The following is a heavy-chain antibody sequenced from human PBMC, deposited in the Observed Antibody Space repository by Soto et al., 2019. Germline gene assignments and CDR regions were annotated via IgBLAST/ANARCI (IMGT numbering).Heavy chain of an antibody. D-gene: IGHD2-15*01. V-gene: IGHV1-3*01. J-gene: IGHJ5*02. CDR3: ATDRGGYCSGGSCSEAWFDP. CDR2: INAGNGGT. Sequence: ASVKVSCKASGYTFTSYAMNWLRQAPGQRPEWMGWINAGNGGTKYSQKFQGRVSITRDTSASTAYMQLSRLRSEDTAVYYCATDRGGYCSGGSCSEAWFDPWGRG. CDR1: GYTFTSYA.